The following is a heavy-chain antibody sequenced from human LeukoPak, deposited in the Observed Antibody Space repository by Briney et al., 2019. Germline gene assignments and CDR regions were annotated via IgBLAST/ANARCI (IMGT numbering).Heavy chain of an antibody. J-gene: IGHJ4*02. D-gene: IGHD6-13*01. V-gene: IGHV3-23*01. CDR1: GFTFSSSA. CDR2: ISNNGGYT. CDR3: ARSIPYGTTWYGRSDY. Sequence: GGSLRLSCAASGFTFSSSAMSWVRQAPGKGLEWVSAISNNGGYTYYADSVQGRFTISRDNSKSTLCLQMNSLRAEDTAIYYCARSIPYGTTWYGRSDYWGQGTLVTVSS.